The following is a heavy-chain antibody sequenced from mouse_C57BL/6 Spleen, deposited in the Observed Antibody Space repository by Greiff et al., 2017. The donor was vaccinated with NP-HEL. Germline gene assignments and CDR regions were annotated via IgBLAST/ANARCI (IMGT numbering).Heavy chain of an antibody. Sequence: QVQLQQSGAELVKPGASVKISCKASGYAFSSYCMNWVKQRPGKGLEWIGQIYPGGGDTNYNGKFKGKATLTADKSSSTAYMQLSSLTSEDSAVYYCARMYYGSSYEGGDMDYWGQGTSVTVSS. CDR3: ARMYYGSSYEGGDMDY. CDR2: IYPGGGDT. V-gene: IGHV1-80*01. J-gene: IGHJ4*01. CDR1: GYAFSSYC. D-gene: IGHD1-1*01.